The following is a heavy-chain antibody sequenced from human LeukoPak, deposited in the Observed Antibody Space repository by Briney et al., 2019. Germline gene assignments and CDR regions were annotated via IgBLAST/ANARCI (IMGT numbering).Heavy chain of an antibody. CDR1: GFTFSSYE. V-gene: IGHV3-48*03. CDR3: ARGRSRQDY. J-gene: IGHJ4*02. CDR2: ISSGGTTI. Sequence: GGSLRLSCAASGFTFSSYEMNWVRQAPGKGLEWVSYISSGGTTIYYADSVKGRFTISRDNAKNSLYLQMNSLRAEDTAVYYCARGRSRQDYWGQGALVTVSS. D-gene: IGHD3-16*02.